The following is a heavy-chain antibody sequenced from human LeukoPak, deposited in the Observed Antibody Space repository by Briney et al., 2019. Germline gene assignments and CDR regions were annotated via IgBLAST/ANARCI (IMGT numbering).Heavy chain of an antibody. J-gene: IGHJ4*02. V-gene: IGHV3-74*01. Sequence: GGSLRLSCAASGFTFRNYWMHWVRQAPGKGLVWVSRISRDGATTHYAGSIKGRFTISRDNAKNMVYLQMDSLSAEDTAVYYCVRLLDIDYWGQGTLVTVSS. CDR2: ISRDGATT. CDR1: GFTFRNYW. CDR3: VRLLDIDY. D-gene: IGHD1-1*01.